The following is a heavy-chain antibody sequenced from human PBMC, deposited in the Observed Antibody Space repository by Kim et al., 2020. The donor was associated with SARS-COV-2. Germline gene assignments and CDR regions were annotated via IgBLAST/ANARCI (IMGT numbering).Heavy chain of an antibody. CDR3: VKDRGNRSYWYFDL. V-gene: IGHV3-64D*09. Sequence: ADSVKGRFTISRDNSKNTLYLQMSSLRAEDTAVYYCVKDRGNRSYWYFDLWGRGTLVTVSS. D-gene: IGHD3-10*01. J-gene: IGHJ2*01.